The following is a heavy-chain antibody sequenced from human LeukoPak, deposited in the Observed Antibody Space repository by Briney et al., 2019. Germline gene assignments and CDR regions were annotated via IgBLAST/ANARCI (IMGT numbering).Heavy chain of an antibody. CDR2: IYYSGST. CDR1: GGSISSSSYY. J-gene: IGHJ4*02. D-gene: IGHD4-17*01. CDR3: ARGLRRHGDY. Sequence: SSETLSLTCTVSGGSISSSSYYWGWIRQPPGKGLEWIGSIYYSGSTYYNPSLKSRVTISVDTSKNQFSLKLSSVTAADTAVYYCARGLRRHGDYWGQGTLVTVSS. V-gene: IGHV4-39*01.